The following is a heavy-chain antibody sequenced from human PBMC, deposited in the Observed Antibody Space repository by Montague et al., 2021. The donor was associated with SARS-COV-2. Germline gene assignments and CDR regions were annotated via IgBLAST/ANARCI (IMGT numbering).Heavy chain of an antibody. CDR2: IYYSGSS. CDR1: GGSISSANYH. D-gene: IGHD1-26*01. J-gene: IGHJ4*02. Sequence: TLSLTCSVSGGSISSANYHWSWIRQHSRKGLEFIGYIYYSGSSFYNPSPKSRLTISVDTSKNRFSLRLSSVTAADTAIYFCASQSGSYYNYFDLWGQGTLVTVSS. CDR3: ASQSGSYYNYFDL. V-gene: IGHV4-31*03.